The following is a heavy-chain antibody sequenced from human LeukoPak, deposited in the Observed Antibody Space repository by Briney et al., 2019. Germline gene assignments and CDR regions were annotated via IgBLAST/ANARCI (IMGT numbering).Heavy chain of an antibody. V-gene: IGHV3-7*01. J-gene: IGHJ3*02. CDR3: ARLQWPQLRAFDI. D-gene: IGHD5-24*01. Sequence: PGGSLRLSCAASGFIFDNYWMSWVRQAPEKGLEWVANIKQDESAKYYVDSVKGRFTISRDNAKNTLYLQVDSLRADDTAVYYCARLQWPQLRAFDIWGQGTMVTVYS. CDR1: GFIFDNYW. CDR2: IKQDESAK.